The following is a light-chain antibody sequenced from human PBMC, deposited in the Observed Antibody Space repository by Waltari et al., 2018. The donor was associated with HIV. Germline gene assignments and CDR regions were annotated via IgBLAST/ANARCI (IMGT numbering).Light chain of an antibody. CDR3: QHFNSYSFT. Sequence: AIQLTQSPSSLSASVGDRVTITGRASLGISSAIAWYQQKPGKAPKLLIDDSSSLDSGAPSRCSGGGSTTDITLTISRLPPEDVATYYYQHFNSYSFTCGPR. CDR2: DSS. J-gene: IGKJ3*01. CDR1: LGISSA. V-gene: IGKV1-13*02.